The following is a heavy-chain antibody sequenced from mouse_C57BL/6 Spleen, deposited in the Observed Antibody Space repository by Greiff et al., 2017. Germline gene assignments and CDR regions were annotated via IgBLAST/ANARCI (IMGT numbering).Heavy chain of an antibody. CDR3: ARESYYGSSYGYFDY. Sequence: VQLKQSGPELVKPGASVKISCKASGYSFTGYYMNWVKQSPEKSLEWIGEINPSTGGTTYNQKFKAKATLTVDKSSSTAYMQLKSLTSEDSAVYYCARESYYGSSYGYFDYWGQGTTLTVSS. CDR1: GYSFTGYY. J-gene: IGHJ2*01. CDR2: INPSTGGT. D-gene: IGHD1-1*01. V-gene: IGHV1-42*01.